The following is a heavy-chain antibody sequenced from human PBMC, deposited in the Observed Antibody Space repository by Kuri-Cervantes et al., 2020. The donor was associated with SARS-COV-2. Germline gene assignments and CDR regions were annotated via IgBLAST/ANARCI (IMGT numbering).Heavy chain of an antibody. CDR2: ISGSGGST. CDR3: VGGHDRPGRSLLRKKYSPTLRGFFGP. J-gene: IGHJ5*02. D-gene: IGHD5-12*01. V-gene: IGHV3-23*01. Sequence: GESLKISCAASGFTFSSYDMHWVRQATGKGLEWVSAISGSGGSTYYADSVKGRFTISRDNSKNTLYLQMNRLRGEDTAAYFCVGGHDRPGRSLLRKKYSPTLRGFFGPWGQGTLVTVSS. CDR1: GFTFSSYD.